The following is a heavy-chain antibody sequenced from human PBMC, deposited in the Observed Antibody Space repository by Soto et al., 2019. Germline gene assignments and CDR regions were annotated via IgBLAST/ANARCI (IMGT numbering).Heavy chain of an antibody. D-gene: IGHD6-19*01. J-gene: IGHJ1*01. CDR2: ISGSGGST. V-gene: IGHV3-23*01. CDR1: GFTFSSYA. Sequence: EVQLLESGGGLVQPGGSLRLSCAASGFTFSSYAMSWVRQAPGKGLEWVSAISGSGGSTYYADSVKGRFTISRDNSKNTLYLQMNSLRAEDTAVYYCAKIAPFYLAVAGYFQHWGQGTLVTVSS. CDR3: AKIAPFYLAVAGYFQH.